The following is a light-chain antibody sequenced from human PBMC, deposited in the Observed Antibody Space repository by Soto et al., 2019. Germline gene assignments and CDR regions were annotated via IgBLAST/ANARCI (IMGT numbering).Light chain of an antibody. CDR3: QHYNKWRT. J-gene: IGKJ1*01. CDR1: QSVRSD. CDR2: GAS. V-gene: IGKV3-15*01. Sequence: QSPATPSVSCGERASLSWRASQSVRSDTAWFQQKPGQAPRLLIHGASTRATGIQAENSGSESGTEITLTLTSLQSEDFAVYYCQHYNKWRTIGQGTKVDIK.